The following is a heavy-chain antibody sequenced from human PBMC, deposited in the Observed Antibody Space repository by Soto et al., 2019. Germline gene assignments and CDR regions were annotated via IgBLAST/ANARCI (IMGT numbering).Heavy chain of an antibody. D-gene: IGHD6-13*01. Sequence: EVQLLESGGGLVQPGGSLRLSCAASGVTLRNYAMSWVRQAPGGGLEWVSSITGSGGNTYYADSVKGRFTISRDNSKNTLYLQMSSLRAEDTALYYCAKDPQQLVPSHWFDPWGQGTLVTVSS. V-gene: IGHV3-23*01. CDR2: ITGSGGNT. CDR1: GVTLRNYA. CDR3: AKDPQQLVPSHWFDP. J-gene: IGHJ5*02.